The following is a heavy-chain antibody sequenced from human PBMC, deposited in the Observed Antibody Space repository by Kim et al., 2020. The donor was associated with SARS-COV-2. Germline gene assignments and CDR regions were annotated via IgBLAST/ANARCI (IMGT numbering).Heavy chain of an antibody. V-gene: IGHV1-69*13. D-gene: IGHD1-7*01. Sequence: SVKVSCKASGGTFSSYAISWVRQAPGQGLEWMGGIIPIFGTANYAQKFQGRVTITADESTSTAYMELSSLRSEDTAVYYCASTGGPSFSTDNWNYGGLDYWGQGTLVTVSS. J-gene: IGHJ4*02. CDR3: ASTGGPSFSTDNWNYGGLDY. CDR1: GGTFSSYA. CDR2: IIPIFGTA.